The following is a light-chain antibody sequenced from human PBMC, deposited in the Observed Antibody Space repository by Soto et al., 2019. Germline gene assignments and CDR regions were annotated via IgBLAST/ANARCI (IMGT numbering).Light chain of an antibody. CDR2: YDN. CDR1: SSNMGSNT. Sequence: QSVLTQPPSASGTPGQGVAISCSGSSSNMGSNTVNWYQHLPGTAPKLLIYYDNQRPSGVPDRFFGSKSGTSASLAITGVQSEDEADYYCAAWDGSLNHILFGGGTQLTVL. J-gene: IGLJ7*01. V-gene: IGLV1-44*01. CDR3: AAWDGSLNHIL.